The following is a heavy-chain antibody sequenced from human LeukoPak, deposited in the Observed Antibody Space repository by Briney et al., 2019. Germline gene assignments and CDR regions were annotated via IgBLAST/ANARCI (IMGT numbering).Heavy chain of an antibody. Sequence: PGGSLRLSCAASGFTFSSYVMNWVRQAPGKGLEWVAAISYDRATKYYADSVKARFTISRDNSRDTLHLQMNSLRADDTAVYYCAKTGNDFWSGHNWGQGTLVTVSS. CDR2: ISYDRATK. CDR3: AKTGNDFWSGHN. D-gene: IGHD3-3*01. J-gene: IGHJ4*02. CDR1: GFTFSSYV. V-gene: IGHV3-30*18.